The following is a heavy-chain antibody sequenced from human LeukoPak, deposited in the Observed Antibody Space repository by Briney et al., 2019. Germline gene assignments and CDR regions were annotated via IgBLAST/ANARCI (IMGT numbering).Heavy chain of an antibody. J-gene: IGHJ6*04. Sequence: PSETLSLTCAVHGESLSSYSWSWIRQPPGRGLEWIGEIDRRGITNSNPSLKSRLSMSVDTSNNQFSVTLSSVTAADTALYYCARLRIGLRRYYFVDVWGKGTTVIVSS. CDR3: ARLRIGLRRYYFVDV. V-gene: IGHV4-34*01. CDR2: IDRRGIT. CDR1: GESLSSYS. D-gene: IGHD3-9*01.